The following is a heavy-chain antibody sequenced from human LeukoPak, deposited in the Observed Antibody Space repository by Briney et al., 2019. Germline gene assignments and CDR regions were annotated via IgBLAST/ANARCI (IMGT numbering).Heavy chain of an antibody. CDR3: ERETAGHDY. CDR2: INNDGSTT. V-gene: IGHV3-74*01. J-gene: IGHJ4*02. Sequence: PGGSLRLSCAASGFTFSSYWMHWVRQAPGKGLVWVSRINNDGSTTNYADSVKGRFTISRDNAKNTLYLQVNSLRAEDTAVYYCERETAGHDYWGQGTLVTVSS. CDR1: GFTFSSYW. D-gene: IGHD1-1*01.